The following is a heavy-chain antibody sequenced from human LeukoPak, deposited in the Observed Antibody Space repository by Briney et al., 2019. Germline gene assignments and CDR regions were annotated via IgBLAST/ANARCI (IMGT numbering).Heavy chain of an antibody. J-gene: IGHJ3*02. CDR1: GGSISSGSYY. V-gene: IGHV4-61*02. CDR2: IYTSGST. Sequence: SETLSLTCTVSGGSISSGSYYWSWIRQPAGKGLEWIGRIYTSGSTNYNPSLQSRVTISLDTSKNQFSLKLSSVTAADTAVYYCARDREINSAFDIWGQGTMVTVSS. CDR3: ARDREINSAFDI. D-gene: IGHD1-26*01.